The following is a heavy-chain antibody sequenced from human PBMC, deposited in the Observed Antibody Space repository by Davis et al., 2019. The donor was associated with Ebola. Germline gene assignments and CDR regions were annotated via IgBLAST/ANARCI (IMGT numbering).Heavy chain of an antibody. V-gene: IGHV3-23*01. D-gene: IGHD2-15*01. J-gene: IGHJ5*02. CDR3: AKDRLRSGGP. Sequence: GESLKISCAASGFTFSSYAMSWLRQAPGKGLEWVSSISDSGGKTYYADSVKGRFSISRDNSKNTLYLQMNSLRVEDTAVYYCAKDRLRSGGPWGQGTLVTVSS. CDR1: GFTFSSYA. CDR2: ISDSGGKT.